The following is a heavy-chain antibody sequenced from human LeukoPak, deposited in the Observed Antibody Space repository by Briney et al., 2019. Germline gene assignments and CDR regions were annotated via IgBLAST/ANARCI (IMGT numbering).Heavy chain of an antibody. CDR3: ARAIAAAECY. V-gene: IGHV3-7*03. CDR2: IRQDGSEK. J-gene: IGHJ4*02. CDR1: GFTIGSYW. Sequence: GGSLRLSCTASGFTIGSYWMSWARQAPGRGLEWVANIRQDGSEKDYVDSVEGRFTISRDNAKNSLYLQMTSLRAEDTAVYYCARAIAAAECYWGQGTLVTVSS. D-gene: IGHD6-13*01.